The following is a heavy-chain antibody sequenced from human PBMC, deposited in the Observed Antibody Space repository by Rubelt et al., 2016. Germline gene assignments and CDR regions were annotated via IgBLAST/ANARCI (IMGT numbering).Heavy chain of an antibody. CDR1: GGSFSGYY. CDR2: INHSGST. V-gene: IGHV4-34*01. Sequence: QVQLQQWGAGLLKPSETLSLTCAVYGGSFSGYYWSWIRQPPGKGLEWIGEINHSGSTNYNPSLKSRVTISVDTSKNQFSLKLSSGTAADTAVYYCARGQVNYYDSSGYYLWGQGTLVTVSS. J-gene: IGHJ5*02. D-gene: IGHD3-22*01. CDR3: ARGQVNYYDSSGYYL.